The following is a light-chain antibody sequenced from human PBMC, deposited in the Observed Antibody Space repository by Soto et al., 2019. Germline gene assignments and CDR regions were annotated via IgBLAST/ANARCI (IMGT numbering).Light chain of an antibody. CDR2: GAS. Sequence: EIVLTQSPGTLSLSPGQRATLSCRASQSVGTYLAWYQQKPGQAPRLLIYGASSRVTGIPDRFSGSGSGTDVTLTISRLEPEDSAVYYCQQYVSIPLTFGGGTKVEIK. J-gene: IGKJ4*01. CDR3: QQYVSIPLT. V-gene: IGKV3-20*01. CDR1: QSVGTY.